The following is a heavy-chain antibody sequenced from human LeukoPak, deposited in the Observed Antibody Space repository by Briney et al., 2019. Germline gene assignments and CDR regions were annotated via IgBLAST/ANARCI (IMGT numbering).Heavy chain of an antibody. CDR1: GFTFSSYW. D-gene: IGHD6-13*01. V-gene: IGHV3-7*01. CDR3: ARSDSSSWYSLHDY. Sequence: GGSLRLSCAASGFTFSSYWMNWVRQAPGKGLEWVANMNQDGSEKYHVDSVKDRFTISRDNAKNSLYLQMNSLRAEDTAVYYCARSDSSSWYSLHDYWGQGTLVTVSS. J-gene: IGHJ4*02. CDR2: MNQDGSEK.